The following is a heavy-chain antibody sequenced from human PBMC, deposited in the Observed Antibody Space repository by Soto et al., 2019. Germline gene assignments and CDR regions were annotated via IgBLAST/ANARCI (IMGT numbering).Heavy chain of an antibody. V-gene: IGHV3-15*01. J-gene: IGHJ3*02. D-gene: IGHD4-17*01. CDR2: IKSKTDGGTT. CDR3: TTPPPGYGDPIGAFDI. CDR1: GFTFSNAW. Sequence: EVQLVESGGGLVKPGGSLRLSCAASGFTFSNAWMSWVRQAPGKGLEWVGRIKSKTDGGTTDYAAPVKGRFTISRDDSKNTLYLQMNSLKTEDTAVYYCTTPPPGYGDPIGAFDIWGQGTMVTVSS.